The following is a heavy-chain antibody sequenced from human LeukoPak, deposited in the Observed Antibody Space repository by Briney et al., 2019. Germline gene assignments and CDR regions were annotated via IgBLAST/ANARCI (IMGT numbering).Heavy chain of an antibody. CDR2: IWYDGSNK. J-gene: IGHJ3*02. V-gene: IGHV3-33*01. Sequence: PGGSLRLSCAASGFTFSSYGMHWVRQAPGKGLEWVAVIWYDGSNKYYADSVKGRFTISRDNSKNTLYLQMNSLRAEDTAVYYCARDTGYGDYDFRIWGQGTMVTVSS. CDR1: GFTFSSYG. CDR3: ARDTGYGDYDFRI. D-gene: IGHD4-17*01.